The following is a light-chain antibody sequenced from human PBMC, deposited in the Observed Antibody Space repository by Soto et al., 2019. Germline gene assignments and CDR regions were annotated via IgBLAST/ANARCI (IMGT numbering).Light chain of an antibody. J-gene: IGLJ2*01. CDR2: GNS. Sequence: QSVLTQPPSVXGAXXXXXIISCTGSSSNIGAGYDVHWYQQLPGTAPKLLIYGNSNRPSGVPDRLSGSKSGTSASLAITGLQVEDEADYYCQSYDSSLSVAVFGGGTKVTVL. V-gene: IGLV1-40*01. CDR1: SSNIGAGYD. CDR3: QSYDSSLSVAV.